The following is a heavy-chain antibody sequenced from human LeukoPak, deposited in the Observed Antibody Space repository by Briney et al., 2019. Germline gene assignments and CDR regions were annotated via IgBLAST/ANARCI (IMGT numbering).Heavy chain of an antibody. CDR1: GYSFTSYD. CDR2: ISTYNGNT. D-gene: IGHD1-26*01. Sequence: ASVKVSCKVSGYSFTSYDINWVRQAPGQGVEWMGWISTYNGNTNYTQKVQGRVTMTTDTSTSTAYMELRSLRSDDTAVYYCARECGWELRCFDYWGQGTLVTVSS. V-gene: IGHV1-18*01. J-gene: IGHJ4*02. CDR3: ARECGWELRCFDY.